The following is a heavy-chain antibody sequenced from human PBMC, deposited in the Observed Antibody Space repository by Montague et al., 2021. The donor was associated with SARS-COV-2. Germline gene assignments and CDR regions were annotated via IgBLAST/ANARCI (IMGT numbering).Heavy chain of an antibody. CDR3: AGTYYDFWSGFIHYYYMDV. Sequence: SETLSLTCTVSVGSISRYYWSWIRQPPGKGLEWIGYIYYSGSTNYNPSLKSRVTISVDTSKNQFSLKLSSVTAADTAVYYCAGTYYDFWSGFIHYYYMDVWGKGTPVTVSS. J-gene: IGHJ6*03. V-gene: IGHV4-59*01. D-gene: IGHD3-3*01. CDR1: VGSISRYY. CDR2: IYYSGST.